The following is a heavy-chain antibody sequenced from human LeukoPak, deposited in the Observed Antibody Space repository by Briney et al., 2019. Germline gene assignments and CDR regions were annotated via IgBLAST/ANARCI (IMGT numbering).Heavy chain of an antibody. CDR1: RVTLAGVV. V-gene: IGHV3-43*02. J-gene: IGHJ1*01. Sequence: GGSLRLSRALSRVTLAGVVMHCVRQAPGKGLEWVSLISRDGDTTSYADSVKGRFTISRDNSKNSLYLQMDSLRNEDTALYYFAKDGPGVDLMVHCQLGGQGTLVTVSS. CDR2: ISRDGDTT. D-gene: IGHD3-3*01. CDR3: AKDGPGVDLMVHCQL.